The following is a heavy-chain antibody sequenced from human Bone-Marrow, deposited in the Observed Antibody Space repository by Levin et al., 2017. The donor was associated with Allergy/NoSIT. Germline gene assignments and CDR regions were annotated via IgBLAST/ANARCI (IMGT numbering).Heavy chain of an antibody. D-gene: IGHD4-11*01. CDR1: GYTFITFG. CDR3: ARVLYSNYGDAFDI. J-gene: IGHJ3*02. Sequence: ASVKVSCKASGYTFITFGISWVRQAPGQGLEWMGWISPYNGNTNYAEKFQDRVTLTTDTSTETVHMELRSLRSDDTAVYFCARVLYSNYGDAFDIWGQGTMVTVSS. CDR2: ISPYNGNT. V-gene: IGHV1-18*01.